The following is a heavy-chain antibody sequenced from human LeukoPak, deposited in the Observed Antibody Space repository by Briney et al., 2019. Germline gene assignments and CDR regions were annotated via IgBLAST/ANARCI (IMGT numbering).Heavy chain of an antibody. CDR1: GGSISSSSYY. CDR2: IYYSGST. CDR3: ARDEGKGRNLYYYYYMDV. J-gene: IGHJ6*03. Sequence: PSETLSLTCTVSGGSISSSSYYWGWIRQPPGKGLEWIGSIYYSGSTYYNPSLKSRVTISVDTSKNQFSLKLSSVTAADTAVYYCARDEGKGRNLYYYYYMDVWGKGTTVTVSS. V-gene: IGHV4-39*07.